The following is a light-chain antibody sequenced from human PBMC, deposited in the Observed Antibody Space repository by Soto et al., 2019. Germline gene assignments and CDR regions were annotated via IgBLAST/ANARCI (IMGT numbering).Light chain of an antibody. Sequence: QSVLTQPPSVSAAPGQRVTISCSGGSSNIGINSVSWYQQLPGTAPKLLIYDNNKRPSGIPDRFSGSKSGTSATLGITGLQTGDEADYYCGTWDSSLNVLVFGGGTKLTVL. CDR2: DNN. CDR1: SSNIGINS. CDR3: GTWDSSLNVLV. J-gene: IGLJ2*01. V-gene: IGLV1-51*01.